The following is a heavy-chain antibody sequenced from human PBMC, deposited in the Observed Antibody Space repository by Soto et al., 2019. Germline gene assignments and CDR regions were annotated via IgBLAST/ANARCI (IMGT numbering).Heavy chain of an antibody. CDR2: IDPSDSDI. Sequence: GESLKISCKGSGYSFTSYWISWVRQMPGKGLEWMGRIDPSDSDIRYSPSFQGHVTISATKSITTVFLQWSSLRASDTAMYYCARQIYDSDTGPNFQYYFDSWGQGTPVTVSS. D-gene: IGHD5-18*01. CDR3: ARQIYDSDTGPNFQYYFDS. V-gene: IGHV5-10-1*01. J-gene: IGHJ4*02. CDR1: GYSFTSYW.